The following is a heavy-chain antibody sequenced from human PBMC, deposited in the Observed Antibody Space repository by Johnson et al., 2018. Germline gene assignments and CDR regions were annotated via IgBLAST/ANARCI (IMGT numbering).Heavy chain of an antibody. CDR3: ARESGYSYGYGRGPFDY. V-gene: IGHV3-30*04. J-gene: IGHJ4*02. CDR2: ISYDGSNK. CDR1: GFTFSRYA. D-gene: IGHD5-18*01. Sequence: QVQLVESGGGLVQPGRSLRLSCAASGFTFSRYALHWVRQAPGKGLEWVAVISYDGSNKYYADSVKGRFTISRDNSKKTVYLQMNSLGAEDTAVNYCARESGYSYGYGRGPFDYWGQGTLVTVSS.